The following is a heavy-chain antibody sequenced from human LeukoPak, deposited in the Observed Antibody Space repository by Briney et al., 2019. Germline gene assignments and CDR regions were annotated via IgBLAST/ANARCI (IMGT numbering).Heavy chain of an antibody. D-gene: IGHD5-24*01. V-gene: IGHV3-74*01. J-gene: IGHJ5*02. CDR3: VRDGDDYNFDH. CDR1: GFTFSNYW. Sequence: GGSLRLSCAASGFTFSNYWMHWVRQAPGKGLVWVSRVKGDGTFTNYADSVKGRFTISRDNAKYTLYLQMHSLRAEDTAIYYCVRDGDDYNFDHWGQGSLVTVSS. CDR2: VKGDGTFT.